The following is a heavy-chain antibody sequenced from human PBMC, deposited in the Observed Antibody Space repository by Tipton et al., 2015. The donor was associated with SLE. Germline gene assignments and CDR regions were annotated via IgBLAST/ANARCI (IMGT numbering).Heavy chain of an antibody. J-gene: IGHJ6*02. CDR1: GGSFSGYF. CDR2: INHIGAT. V-gene: IGHV4-34*01. CDR3: ARGGIGGMDV. Sequence: TLSLTCAVYGGSFSGYFWTWIRQPPGKGLEWIGEINHIGATNYNPSLKSRVTISADTSKNQFSLNLSSVTAADTAVYYCARGGIGGMDVWGQGTTVTVSS. D-gene: IGHD1-14*01.